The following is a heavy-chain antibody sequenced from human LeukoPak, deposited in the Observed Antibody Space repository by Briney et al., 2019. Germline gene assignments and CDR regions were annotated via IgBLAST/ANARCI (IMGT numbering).Heavy chain of an antibody. D-gene: IGHD3-3*01. J-gene: IGHJ4*02. V-gene: IGHV3-7*01. Sequence: GGSLRLSCAASGFTFSSYWMTWVRQAPGKGLEWVANIKQDGSEKYYVDSVKGRFTISRDNAKNSLFLQMNTLRAEDTAVYYCARSEYHFWSTYSFDYWGQGTLVTVSS. CDR3: ARSEYHFWSTYSFDY. CDR1: GFTFSSYW. CDR2: IKQDGSEK.